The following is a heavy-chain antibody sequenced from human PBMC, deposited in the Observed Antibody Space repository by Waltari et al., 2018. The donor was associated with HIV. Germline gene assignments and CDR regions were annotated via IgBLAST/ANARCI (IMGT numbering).Heavy chain of an antibody. V-gene: IGHV4-38-2*02. D-gene: IGHD1-26*01. CDR3: ARVIRALSGTYSSYYFDF. CDR1: GDTFNSPYY. Sequence: QVHLQESGPGLVTPSATRSLTCPVSGDTFNSPYYWRWLRQAPGKGLQWAASTSHTGSAIYHASLKSRVSVSFDTSNDQLSLKLRSVTAADTALYFCARVIRALSGTYSSYYFDFWGQGIMVTVSS. J-gene: IGHJ4*02. CDR2: TSHTGSA.